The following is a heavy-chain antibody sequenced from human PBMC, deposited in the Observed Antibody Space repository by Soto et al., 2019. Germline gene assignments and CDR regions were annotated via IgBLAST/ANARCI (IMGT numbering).Heavy chain of an antibody. J-gene: IGHJ6*02. CDR2: ISSSGSTI. D-gene: IGHD5-18*01. CDR3: ARDRSRIQLWLSAGDYYYYGMDV. CDR1: GFTFSDYY. V-gene: IGHV3-11*01. Sequence: PGGSLRLSCAASGFTFSDYYMSWIRQAPGKGLEWVSHISSSGSTIYYADSVKGRFTISRDNAKNSLYLQMNSLRAEDTAVYYCARDRSRIQLWLSAGDYYYYGMDVWGQGTTVTVSS.